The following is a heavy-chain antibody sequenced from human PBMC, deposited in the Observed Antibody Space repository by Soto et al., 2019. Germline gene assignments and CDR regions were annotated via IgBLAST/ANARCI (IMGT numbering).Heavy chain of an antibody. V-gene: IGHV1-18*01. J-gene: IGHJ6*02. CDR3: AREGQTPDYYSGMDV. Sequence: QVQVVQSGDEVKKPGASVKVSCKASGYTFTNYGFSWVRQAPGQGLEWMGWISGYNGNTKYAEKFQGRGTMTTDTSTSTAHMELRSLLSYDTAVYYCAREGQTPDYYSGMDVWGQGTAVTVSS. CDR1: GYTFTNYG. CDR2: ISGYNGNT.